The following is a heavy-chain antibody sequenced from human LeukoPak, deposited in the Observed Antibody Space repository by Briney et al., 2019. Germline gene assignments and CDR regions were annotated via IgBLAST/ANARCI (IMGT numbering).Heavy chain of an antibody. CDR2: ISSSDANT. CDR1: GFTFRNYA. CDR3: AIREPIGY. J-gene: IGHJ4*02. V-gene: IGHV3-23*01. Sequence: PGGSLRLSCAASGFTFRNYATYWVRQAPGKGLEWVSAISSSDANTYYADSVKGRFTISRDNSKNTLYLQMNSLRAEDTALYYCAIREPIGYWGQGTLVTVSS. D-gene: IGHD1-14*01.